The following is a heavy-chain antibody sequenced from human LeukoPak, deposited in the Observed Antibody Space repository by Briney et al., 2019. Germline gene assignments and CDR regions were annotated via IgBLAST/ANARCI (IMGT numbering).Heavy chain of an antibody. V-gene: IGHV4-34*01. CDR2: INHSGST. J-gene: IGHJ4*02. CDR3: ARSRDGYISTFDY. CDR1: GGSFSGYY. D-gene: IGHD5-24*01. Sequence: PSETLSLTCAVYGGSFSGYYWSWIRQPPGKGLEWIGEINHSGSTNYNPSLKSRVTISVDTSKNQFSLKLSSVTAADTAVYYCARSRDGYISTFDYWGQGTLVTVSS.